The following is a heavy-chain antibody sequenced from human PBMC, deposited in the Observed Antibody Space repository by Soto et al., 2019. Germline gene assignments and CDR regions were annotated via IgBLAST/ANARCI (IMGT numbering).Heavy chain of an antibody. Sequence: QVQLVQAGAEWKKPGASVKVACNASGYTFTSYGSSWVRQAPGQGLEWMGGISAYNGNTNDAQKLQGRVTMTTDTSTSTAYMELRSLRSDDTAVYYCARVQRGSGSYFGYWGQGPLVTVSS. CDR1: GYTFTSYG. D-gene: IGHD3-10*01. CDR2: ISAYNGNT. J-gene: IGHJ4*02. CDR3: ARVQRGSGSYFGY. V-gene: IGHV1-18*04.